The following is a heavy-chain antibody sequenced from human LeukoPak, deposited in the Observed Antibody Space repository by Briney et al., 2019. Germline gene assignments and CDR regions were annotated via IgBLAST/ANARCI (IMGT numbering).Heavy chain of an antibody. CDR2: ISSSSSYI. J-gene: IGHJ4*02. V-gene: IGHV3-21*01. CDR1: GFTFSSYS. Sequence: PGGSLRLSCAASGFTFSSYSMNWVRQAPGKGLDWVSSISSSSSYIYYADSAKGRFTISRDNAKNSLYLQMNSLRAEDTAVYYCARDGRGDWDFDYWGQGTLVTVSS. D-gene: IGHD1-1*01. CDR3: ARDGRGDWDFDY.